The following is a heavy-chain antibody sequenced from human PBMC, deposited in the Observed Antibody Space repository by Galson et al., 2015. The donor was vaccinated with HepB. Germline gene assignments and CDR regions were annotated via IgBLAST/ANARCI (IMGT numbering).Heavy chain of an antibody. CDR3: AKGISGRDDFWSGYYTQYYYGMDV. D-gene: IGHD3-3*01. CDR1: GFTFSSYG. CDR2: ISYDGSNK. V-gene: IGHV3-30*18. Sequence: SLRLSCAASGFTFSSYGMPWVRQAPGKGLEWVAVISYDGSNKYYADSVKGRFTISRDNSKNTLYLQMNSLRAEDTAVYYCAKGISGRDDFWSGYYTQYYYGMDVWGQGTTVTVSS. J-gene: IGHJ6*02.